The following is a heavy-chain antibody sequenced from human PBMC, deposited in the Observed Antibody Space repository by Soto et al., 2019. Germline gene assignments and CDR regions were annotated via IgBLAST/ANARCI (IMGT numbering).Heavy chain of an antibody. Sequence: GGSLRLSCAASGFTFSSYGMHWVRQAPGKGLEWVAVIWYDGSNKYYADSVKGRFTISRDNSKNTLYLQMNSLRAEDTAVYYCARDLVDSSGWYPLDFDYWGQGTLVTVSS. J-gene: IGHJ4*02. D-gene: IGHD6-19*01. CDR1: GFTFSSYG. CDR2: IWYDGSNK. CDR3: ARDLVDSSGWYPLDFDY. V-gene: IGHV3-33*01.